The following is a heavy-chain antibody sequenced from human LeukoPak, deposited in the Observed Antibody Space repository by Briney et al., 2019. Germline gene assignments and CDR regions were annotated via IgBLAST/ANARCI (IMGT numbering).Heavy chain of an antibody. J-gene: IGHJ3*02. V-gene: IGHV3-21*01. D-gene: IGHD2-21*02. Sequence: GGSLRLSCAASGFTFSSYSMNWVRQAPGKGLEWVSSISSSSSYIYYADSVKGRFTISRDNAKNSLYLQMNSLRAEDTAVYYCANAYCGGDCYTGWGDDIWGQGTMVTVSS. CDR3: ANAYCGGDCYTGWGDDI. CDR1: GFTFSSYS. CDR2: ISSSSSYI.